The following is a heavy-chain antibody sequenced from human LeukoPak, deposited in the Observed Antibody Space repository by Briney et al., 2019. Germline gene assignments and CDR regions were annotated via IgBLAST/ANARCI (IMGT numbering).Heavy chain of an antibody. CDR2: IKHDGST. CDR3: ATAVARGDGRKI. Sequence: SETLSLTCAVHGVPFSFYYWSWIRQPPGKGLEWSGEIKHDGSTNYSPPLKSRVTISMDMSKNQFSLKLTSVTAVDTAVYYCATAVARGDGRKIWGQGTLVTVSS. D-gene: IGHD3-10*01. V-gene: IGHV4-34*01. CDR1: GVPFSFYY. J-gene: IGHJ4*02.